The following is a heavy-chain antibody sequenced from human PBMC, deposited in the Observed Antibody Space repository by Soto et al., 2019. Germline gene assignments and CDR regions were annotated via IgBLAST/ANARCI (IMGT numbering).Heavy chain of an antibody. CDR3: ARGESSNFDY. CDR1: GDSVSSNSVT. Sequence: SQTLSLTCAISGDSVSSNSVTWNWIRQSPSRGLEWLGRTYYRSKWSNDFAESVKSRIIINPDTSKNHFSLQLSSVTPEDTAVYYCARGESSNFDYWGQGKLVTVSS. D-gene: IGHD3-22*01. V-gene: IGHV6-1*01. CDR2: TYYRSKWSN. J-gene: IGHJ4*02.